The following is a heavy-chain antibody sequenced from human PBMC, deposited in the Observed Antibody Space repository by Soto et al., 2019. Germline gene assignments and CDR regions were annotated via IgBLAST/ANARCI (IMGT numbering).Heavy chain of an antibody. CDR3: AKEQLAMTVVVADYFDS. V-gene: IGHV3-30*18. CDR2: ISYDGGSK. Sequence: QVQLVESGGGVVQPGKSLRLSCAASGFTFSTYGIHWVRQAPGKGLEWVALISYDGGSKYYGDSVKGRFIISSDNSHNPVSLQMNSLRADDTAVYFCAKEQLAMTVVVADYFDSWGQGTLVTVSS. CDR1: GFTFSTYG. D-gene: IGHD3-22*01. J-gene: IGHJ4*02.